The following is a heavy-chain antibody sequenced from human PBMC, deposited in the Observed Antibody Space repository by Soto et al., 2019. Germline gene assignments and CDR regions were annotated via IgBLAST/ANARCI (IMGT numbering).Heavy chain of an antibody. CDR2: IHYDDST. J-gene: IGHJ5*01. CDR1: GFTVNSHP. CDR3: ARGVSGPHPNTLDS. Sequence: GGSLRLSCAASGFTVNSHPMTWVRQVPGKGLEWVSVIHYDDSTYYADSVKARFTISRDNSKNTLYLQMNTLRVEDTAVYYCARGVSGPHPNTLDSWGQGTLVPVSS. V-gene: IGHV3-66*01.